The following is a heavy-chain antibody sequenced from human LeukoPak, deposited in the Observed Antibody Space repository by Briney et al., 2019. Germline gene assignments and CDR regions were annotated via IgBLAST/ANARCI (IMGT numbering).Heavy chain of an antibody. D-gene: IGHD3-16*01. J-gene: IGHJ4*02. Sequence: SQTLSLTCTVSGGSISSGGYYWSWIRQHPGKGLEWIGYIYYSGSTYYNPSLKSRVTISVDTSKNQFSLKLSSVTAADTAVYYCARVPTFGYYFDYWGQGTLVTVSS. V-gene: IGHV4-31*03. CDR3: ARVPTFGYYFDY. CDR1: GGSISSGGYY. CDR2: IYYSGST.